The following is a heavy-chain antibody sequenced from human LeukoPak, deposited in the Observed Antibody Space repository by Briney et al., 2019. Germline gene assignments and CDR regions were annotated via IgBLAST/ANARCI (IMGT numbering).Heavy chain of an antibody. Sequence: SVKVSCKASVGTFSSYAISWVRQAPGQGLEWMGRIIPIFGTANYAQKFQGRVTITTDESTSTAYMELSSLRSEDPAVYYCARDPPSGWYPFDYWGQGTLVTVSS. CDR2: IIPIFGTA. CDR1: VGTFSSYA. D-gene: IGHD6-19*01. J-gene: IGHJ4*02. V-gene: IGHV1-69*05. CDR3: ARDPPSGWYPFDY.